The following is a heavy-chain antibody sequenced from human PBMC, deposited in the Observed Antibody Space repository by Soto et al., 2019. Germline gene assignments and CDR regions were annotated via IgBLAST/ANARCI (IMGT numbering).Heavy chain of an antibody. D-gene: IGHD3-22*01. CDR2: ISAYNGNT. CDR3: AMISRDYYVSSGPLYYYYYYGMDV. Sequence: ASVKVSCKASGYTFTSYGISWVRQAPGQGLEWMGWISAYNGNTNYAQKLQGRVTMTTDTSTSTAYMELRSLRSDDTAVYYCAMISRDYYVSSGPLYYYYYYGMDVGGKGTTVTVS. CDR1: GYTFTSYG. J-gene: IGHJ6*04. V-gene: IGHV1-18*01.